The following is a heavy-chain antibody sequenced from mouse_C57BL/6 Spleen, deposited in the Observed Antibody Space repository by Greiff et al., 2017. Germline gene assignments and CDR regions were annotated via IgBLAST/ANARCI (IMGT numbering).Heavy chain of an antibody. CDR1: GYAFSSSW. CDR3: ARGLTYYGSSGWYFDV. J-gene: IGHJ1*03. D-gene: IGHD1-1*01. V-gene: IGHV1-82*01. Sequence: VQLQQSGPELVKPGASVKISCKASGYAFSSSWMNWVKQRPGKGLEWIGRIYPGDGDTNYNGKFKGKATLTADKSSSTAYMQLSSLTSEDSAVYFCARGLTYYGSSGWYFDVWGTGTTVTVSS. CDR2: IYPGDGDT.